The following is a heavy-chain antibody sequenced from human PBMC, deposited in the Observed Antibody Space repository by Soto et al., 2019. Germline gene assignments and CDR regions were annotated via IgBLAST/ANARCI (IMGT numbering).Heavy chain of an antibody. Sequence: GGSLRLSCGASGFTFRSSWITWVRQAPGKGLEWVANIKQSGSETYYVDSVKGRFTISRDDAKNSLYLQMNTLRAEDTAVYYCARGYNIDHWGQGTLVTVPS. V-gene: IGHV3-7*03. CDR3: ARGYNIDH. CDR1: GFTFRSSW. J-gene: IGHJ5*02. CDR2: IKQSGSET. D-gene: IGHD5-18*01.